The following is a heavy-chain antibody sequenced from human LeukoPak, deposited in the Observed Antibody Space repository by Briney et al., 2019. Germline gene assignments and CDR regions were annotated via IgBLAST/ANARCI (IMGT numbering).Heavy chain of an antibody. CDR1: GYTFTTYA. V-gene: IGHV1-3*02. CDR3: ARAFEYSSSSAAGGADY. Sequence: GASVKVSCKASGYTFTTYAMHWVRQAPGQRLEWMGWSNAGNGNTKYSQEFQGRVTITRDTSASTAYMELSSLRSEDMAVYYCARAFEYSSSSAAGGADYWGQGTLVTVSS. CDR2: SNAGNGNT. D-gene: IGHD6-6*01. J-gene: IGHJ4*02.